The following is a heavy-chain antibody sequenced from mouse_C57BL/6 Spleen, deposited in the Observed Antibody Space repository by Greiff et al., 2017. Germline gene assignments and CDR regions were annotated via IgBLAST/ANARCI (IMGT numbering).Heavy chain of an antibody. CDR2: IYPGSGST. J-gene: IGHJ1*03. V-gene: IGHV1-55*01. CDR3: ARGDYDGSSYHWYFDV. D-gene: IGHD1-1*01. CDR1: GYTFTSYW. Sequence: QVQLQQSGAELVKPGASVKMSCKASGYTFTSYWITWVKQRPGQGLEWIGDIYPGSGSTNYNEKFKSKATLTVDTSSSTAYMQLSSLTSEDSAVYYCARGDYDGSSYHWYFDVWGTGTTVTVSS.